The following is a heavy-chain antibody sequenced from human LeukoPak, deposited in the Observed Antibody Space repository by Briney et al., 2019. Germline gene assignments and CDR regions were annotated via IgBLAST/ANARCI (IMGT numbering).Heavy chain of an antibody. CDR3: ARDRSGSHDY. CDR2: INPNSGDT. CDR1: GYTFTGYY. Sequence: ASVKVSCKASGYTFTGYYMHWVRQAPGQGLEWMGWINPNSGDTNYAQKFQGRVTMTRDASTSTVYMELSSLRSEDTAVYYCARDRSGSHDYWGQGTLVTVSS. D-gene: IGHD1-26*01. V-gene: IGHV1-2*02. J-gene: IGHJ4*02.